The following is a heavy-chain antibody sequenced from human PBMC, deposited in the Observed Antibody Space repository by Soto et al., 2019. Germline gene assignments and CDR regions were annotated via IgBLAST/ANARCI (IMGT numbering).Heavy chain of an antibody. Sequence: SETLSLTCGVYGGSFSAYSWTWLSQSPGKGLEWIGEITHGGSTDYNPALKSRLVMSVDTSKNQFSLRVTSVTAADAAVYFCARARFDSWSHIYYGLDVWGQGTTVTVSS. CDR3: ARARFDSWSHIYYGLDV. D-gene: IGHD3-3*01. CDR2: ITHGGST. CDR1: GGSFSAYS. J-gene: IGHJ6*02. V-gene: IGHV4-34*01.